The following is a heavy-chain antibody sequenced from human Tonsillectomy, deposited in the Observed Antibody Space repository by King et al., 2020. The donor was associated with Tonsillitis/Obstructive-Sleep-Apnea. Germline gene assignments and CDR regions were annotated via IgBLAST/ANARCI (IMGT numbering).Heavy chain of an antibody. CDR1: GGSFSGYY. CDR3: ARDPYSRARVHRYFDY. Sequence: VQLPQWGAELLKPSETLSLTCAVYGGSFSGYYWSWIRQPPGKGLEWIGDINHSGSTNYNPSLKSRVTMSVDTSKNQFSLKLSSVTAADTAVYYCARDPYSRARVHRYFDYWGQGSLVTVSS. D-gene: IGHD6-13*01. V-gene: IGHV4-34*01. CDR2: INHSGST. J-gene: IGHJ4*02.